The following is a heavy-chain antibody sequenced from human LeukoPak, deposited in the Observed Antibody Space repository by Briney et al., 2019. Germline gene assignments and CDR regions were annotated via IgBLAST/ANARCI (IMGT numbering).Heavy chain of an antibody. CDR2: IYYSGST. Sequence: SETLSLTRTVSGGSISSSSYYWGWIRQPPGKGLEWIGSIYYSGSTYYNPSLKSRVTISIDTSKNQFSLKLSSVTAADTAVYYCASQQDRSGYESNFDYWGQGTLVTVSS. CDR1: GGSISSSSYY. J-gene: IGHJ4*02. D-gene: IGHD3-22*01. CDR3: ASQQDRSGYESNFDY. V-gene: IGHV4-39*01.